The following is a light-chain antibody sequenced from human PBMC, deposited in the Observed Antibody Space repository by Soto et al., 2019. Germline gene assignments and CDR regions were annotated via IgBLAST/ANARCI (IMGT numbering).Light chain of an antibody. Sequence: QSVLTQPPSVSGSPGQSVTISCTGTSSDVGNYDRVSWYQQSPGTAPKLLIYEVTNRPSGVPDRFSGSKSGNTASLTISGLQAEDEADYYCSLWTNSATRLFGGGTKLTVL. CDR2: EVT. CDR3: SLWTNSATRL. CDR1: SSDVGNYDR. V-gene: IGLV2-18*01. J-gene: IGLJ3*02.